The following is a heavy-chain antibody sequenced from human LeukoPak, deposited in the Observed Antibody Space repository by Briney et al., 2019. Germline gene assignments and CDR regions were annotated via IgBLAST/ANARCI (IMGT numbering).Heavy chain of an antibody. CDR1: GFNFNYYN. D-gene: IGHD3-3*01. Sequence: GGSLRLSCAASGFNFNYYNMAWVRQAPGKGLEWLATTDKEGTGTEHTDSVRGRFTISRDNAKNSIYLHMSSLSADDTAVYFCVTEFWYRFDYWGQGILVTVSS. CDR2: TDKEGTGT. CDR3: VTEFWYRFDY. J-gene: IGHJ4*02. V-gene: IGHV3-7*01.